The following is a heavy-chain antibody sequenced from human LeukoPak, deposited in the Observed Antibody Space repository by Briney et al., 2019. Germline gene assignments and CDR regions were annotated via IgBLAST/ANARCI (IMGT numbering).Heavy chain of an antibody. J-gene: IGHJ5*02. D-gene: IGHD6-13*01. CDR3: ARCMVLSQGWCNWFDP. CDR2: IRIGGCGT. Sequence: GGSLRLSCAASGFDLTTYAMTWVRQAPAKRLEWVSSIRIGGCGTYYADSVKGRFTISRDNSENTLHLQMNNLRVEDTARYFCARCMVLSQGWCNWFDPWGQGTLVTVSS. CDR1: GFDLTTYA. V-gene: IGHV3-23*01.